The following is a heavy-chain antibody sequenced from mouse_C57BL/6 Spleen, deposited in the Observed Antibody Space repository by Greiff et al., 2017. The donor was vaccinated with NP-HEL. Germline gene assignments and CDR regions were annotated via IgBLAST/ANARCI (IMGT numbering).Heavy chain of an antibody. V-gene: IGHV14-3*01. D-gene: IGHD1-1*01. Sequence: VTLKESVAELVRPGASVKLSCTASGFNIKNTYMHWVKQRPEQGLEWIGRIDPANGNTKYAPKFQGKATITADTSSNTAYLQLSSLTSEDTAIYYCAFYYYGSSYRNYWGQGTSVTVSS. CDR3: AFYYYGSSYRNY. CDR1: GFNIKNTY. J-gene: IGHJ4*01. CDR2: IDPANGNT.